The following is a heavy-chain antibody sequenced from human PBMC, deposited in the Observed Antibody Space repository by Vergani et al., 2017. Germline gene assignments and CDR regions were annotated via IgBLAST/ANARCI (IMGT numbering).Heavy chain of an antibody. D-gene: IGHD1-26*01. J-gene: IGHJ4*02. Sequence: QVQLVQSGAEVKKPGASVKVSCKASGYTFTSYYMHWVRQAPGQGREWMGIINPSSGSTSYAQKFQGRVTMIRDTSTSTVYMELRSLRSDDTAVYYCAIDGGGRYYYYWGQGTLVTVSS. CDR2: INPSSGST. V-gene: IGHV1-46*01. CDR3: AIDGGGRYYYY. CDR1: GYTFTSYY.